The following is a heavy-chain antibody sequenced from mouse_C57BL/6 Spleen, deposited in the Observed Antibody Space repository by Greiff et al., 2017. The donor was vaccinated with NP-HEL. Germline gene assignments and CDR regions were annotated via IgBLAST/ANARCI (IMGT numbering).Heavy chain of an antibody. D-gene: IGHD2-12*01. Sequence: EVQGVESGGGLVKPGGSLKLSCAASGFTFSSYAMSWVRQTPEKRLEWVATISDGGSYTYYPDNVKGRFTISRDNAKNNLYLQMSHLKSEDTAMYYCARERGTYYSPYAMDYWGQGTSVTVSS. CDR2: ISDGGSYT. CDR1: GFTFSSYA. J-gene: IGHJ4*01. CDR3: ARERGTYYSPYAMDY. V-gene: IGHV5-4*01.